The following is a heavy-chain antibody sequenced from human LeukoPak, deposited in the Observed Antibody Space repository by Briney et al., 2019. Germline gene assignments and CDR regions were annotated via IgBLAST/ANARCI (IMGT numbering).Heavy chain of an antibody. CDR2: INPSGGST. D-gene: IGHD4-17*01. CDR3: AREETTVIYFDY. V-gene: IGHV1-46*01. J-gene: IGHJ4*02. CDR1: GYTFTSYY. Sequence: APVKVSCKASGYTFTSYYMHWVRQAPGQGLEWMGIINPSGGSTSYAQKFQGRVTMTRDTSTSTVYMELSSLRSEDTAVYYCAREETTVIYFDYWGQGTLVTVSS.